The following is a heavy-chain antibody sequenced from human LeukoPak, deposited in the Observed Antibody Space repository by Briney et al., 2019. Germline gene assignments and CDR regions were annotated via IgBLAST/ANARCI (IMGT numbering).Heavy chain of an antibody. CDR3: ARVYSGYFYYFDY. CDR2: INPNSGGT. D-gene: IGHD5-12*01. J-gene: IGHJ4*02. CDR1: GYTFTGYY. Sequence: ASVKVSCKASGYTFTGYYMHWVRQAPGQGLEWMGWINPNSGGTNYAQKFQGRVTMTSDTSISTAYMELSRLRSDDTAVYYCARVYSGYFYYFDYWGQGPLVTVSS. V-gene: IGHV1-2*02.